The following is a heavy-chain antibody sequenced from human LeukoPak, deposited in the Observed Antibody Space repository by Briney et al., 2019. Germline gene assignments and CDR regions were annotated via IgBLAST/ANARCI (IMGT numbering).Heavy chain of an antibody. J-gene: IGHJ4*02. CDR2: ISGSGDST. CDR1: GFTFSSYA. Sequence: PGGSLRLSCAAPGFTFSSYAMSWVRQAPGKGLEWVSAISGSGDSTYYADSVKGRFTISRDNSKNTLYLQMNSLRAEDTAVYYCAKDNGEQYYFDYWGQGTLVTVSS. CDR3: AKDNGEQYYFDY. D-gene: IGHD6-19*01. V-gene: IGHV3-23*01.